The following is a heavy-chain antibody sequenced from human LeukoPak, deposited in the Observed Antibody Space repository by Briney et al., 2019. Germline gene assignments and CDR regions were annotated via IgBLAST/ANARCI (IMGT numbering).Heavy chain of an antibody. Sequence: SETLSLTCAVYGGSFSGYYWSWIRQPPGKGLEWIGEINHSGSTNYNPSLRSRVTISVDRSKNQFSLKLSSVTAADTAVYYCARGDGSGSYPDYWGQGTLVTVSS. CDR3: ARGDGSGSYPDY. D-gene: IGHD3-10*01. CDR1: GGSFSGYY. V-gene: IGHV4-34*01. J-gene: IGHJ4*02. CDR2: INHSGST.